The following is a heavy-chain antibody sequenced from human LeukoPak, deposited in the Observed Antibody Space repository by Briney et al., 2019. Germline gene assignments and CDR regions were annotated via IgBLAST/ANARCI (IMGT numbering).Heavy chain of an antibody. J-gene: IGHJ4*02. CDR1: GESFCGYY. Sequence: SETLSLTCAVYGESFCGYYWSWIRQPPGKGLEWIGEINHSGRTSYNPSLKSRVTISVDTSKKQFSLTLTNVTAADTAVYYCARGPTITLPHVTNDYWGQGTMVTV. CDR2: INHSGRT. CDR3: ARGPTITLPHVTNDY. V-gene: IGHV4-34*01. D-gene: IGHD3-3*01.